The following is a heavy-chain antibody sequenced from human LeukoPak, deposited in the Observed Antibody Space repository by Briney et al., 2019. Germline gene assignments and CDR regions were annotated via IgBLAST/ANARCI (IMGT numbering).Heavy chain of an antibody. CDR2: ISSSSSYI. J-gene: IGHJ6*02. CDR1: GFTFSSYS. D-gene: IGHD5-24*01. Sequence: GGSLRLSCAASGFTFSSYSMNWVRQVPGKGLEWVSSISSSSSYIYYADSVKGRFTISRDNAKNSLYLQMNSLRAEDTAVYYCARTDLGWYYYGMDVWGQGTTVTVSS. V-gene: IGHV3-21*01. CDR3: ARTDLGWYYYGMDV.